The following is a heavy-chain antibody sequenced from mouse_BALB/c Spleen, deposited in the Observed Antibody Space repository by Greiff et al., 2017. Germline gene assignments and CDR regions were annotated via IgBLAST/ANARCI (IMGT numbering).Heavy chain of an antibody. CDR1: GYTFTSYW. CDR2: INPSTGYT. Sequence: QVQLQQSGAELAKPGASVKMSCKASGYTFTSYWMHWVKQRPGQGLEWIGYINPSTGYTEYNQKFKDKATLTADKSSSTAYMQLSSLTSEDSAVYYCARQFITTATGCAYWGQGTLVTVSA. V-gene: IGHV1-7*01. CDR3: ARQFITTATGCAY. D-gene: IGHD1-2*01. J-gene: IGHJ3*01.